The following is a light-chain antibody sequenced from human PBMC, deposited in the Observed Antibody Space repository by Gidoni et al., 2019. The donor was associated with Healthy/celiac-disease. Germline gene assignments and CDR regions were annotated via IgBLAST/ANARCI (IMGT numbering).Light chain of an antibody. J-gene: IGLJ2*01. CDR1: NIGSKS. CDR3: QVWDSSSDHRV. Sequence: SYVLIQPPSAAVPPGKTARITCGGSNIGSKSVHSYQQKPGQAPLLVIYYDSDRPAVIPERFSGSNSGNTATLTISRVEAGDEADYYCQVWDSSSDHRVFGGGTKLTVL. V-gene: IGLV3-21*04. CDR2: YDS.